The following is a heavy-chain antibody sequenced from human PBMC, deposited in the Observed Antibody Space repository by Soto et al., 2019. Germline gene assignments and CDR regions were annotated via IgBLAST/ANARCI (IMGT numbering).Heavy chain of an antibody. CDR2: ISYDGSNK. CDR3: ARDIFLGIAVAGYFDY. CDR1: GFTFSSYA. V-gene: IGHV3-30-3*01. D-gene: IGHD6-19*01. Sequence: GGSLRLSCAASGFTFSSYAMHWVRQAPGKGLEWVAVISYDGSNKYYADSVKGRFTISRDNSKNTLYLQMNSLRAEDTAVYYCARDIFLGIAVAGYFDYWGQGTLVTVS. J-gene: IGHJ4*02.